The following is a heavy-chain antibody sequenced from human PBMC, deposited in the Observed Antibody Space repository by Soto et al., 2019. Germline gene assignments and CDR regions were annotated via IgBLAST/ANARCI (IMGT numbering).Heavy chain of an antibody. Sequence: VASVKVSCKASGYTFTSYGISWVRQAPGQGLEWMGWISAYNGNTNYAQKLQGRVTMTTDTSTSTAYMELRSLRSDDTAVYYCARLTGYYGSGSPRYWFDPWGQGTLVTVSS. CDR2: ISAYNGNT. D-gene: IGHD3-10*01. V-gene: IGHV1-18*01. CDR1: GYTFTSYG. CDR3: ARLTGYYGSGSPRYWFDP. J-gene: IGHJ5*02.